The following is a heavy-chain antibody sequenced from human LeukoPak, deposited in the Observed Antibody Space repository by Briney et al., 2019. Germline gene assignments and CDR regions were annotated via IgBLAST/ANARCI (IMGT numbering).Heavy chain of an antibody. J-gene: IGHJ4*02. CDR3: AREKAQYSGYEVDY. V-gene: IGHV1-2*02. Sequence: ASVTVSCKASGYTFTGYYMHWVRQAPGQGLEWMGWINPNGGGTNYAQKFQGRVNMTRDTSINTAYMDLSRLTSDDTAVYYCAREKAQYSGYEVDYWGQGTLVTVSS. D-gene: IGHD5-12*01. CDR1: GYTFTGYY. CDR2: INPNGGGT.